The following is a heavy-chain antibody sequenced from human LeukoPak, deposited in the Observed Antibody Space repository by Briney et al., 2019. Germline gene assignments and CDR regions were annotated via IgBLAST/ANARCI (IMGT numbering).Heavy chain of an antibody. Sequence: SETLSLTCTVSGGSISSSSYYWGWIRQPPGKGLEWIGSIYYSGSTYYNPSLKSRVTISVDTSKNQFSLKLSSVTAADTAVYYCASLPTYYYGSGSYSVRGYWGQGTLVTVSS. CDR3: ASLPTYYYGSGSYSVRGY. J-gene: IGHJ4*02. CDR2: IYYSGST. CDR1: GGSISSSSYY. V-gene: IGHV4-39*07. D-gene: IGHD3-10*01.